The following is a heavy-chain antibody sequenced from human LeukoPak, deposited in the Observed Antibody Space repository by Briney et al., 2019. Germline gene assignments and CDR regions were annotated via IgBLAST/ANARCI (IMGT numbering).Heavy chain of an antibody. CDR3: ARNYYDSSGYYIRDWYFDL. V-gene: IGHV4-39*01. J-gene: IGHJ2*01. Sequence: SETLSLTCTVSGGSISSSNYYWGWIRQPPGKGLEWIGSMYYSGNTYYNPSLKSRVTISVDTSKNQFSLKLSSVTAADTAVFYCARNYYDSSGYYIRDWYFDLWGRGTLVTVSS. CDR2: MYYSGNT. D-gene: IGHD3-22*01. CDR1: GGSISSSNYY.